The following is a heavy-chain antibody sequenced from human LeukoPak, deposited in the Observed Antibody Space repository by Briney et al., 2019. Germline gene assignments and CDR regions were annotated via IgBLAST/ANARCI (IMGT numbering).Heavy chain of an antibody. CDR1: GFTFDDYA. CDR2: ISWNSGSI. Sequence: SGGSLRLSCAASGFTFDDYAMHWVRQAPGKGLEWVSGISWNSGSIGYADSVKGRFTISRDNAKSSLYLQMNSLRAEDTALYYCAKDRNYGDYGGGFDYWGQGTLVTVSS. D-gene: IGHD4-17*01. CDR3: AKDRNYGDYGGGFDY. V-gene: IGHV3-9*01. J-gene: IGHJ4*02.